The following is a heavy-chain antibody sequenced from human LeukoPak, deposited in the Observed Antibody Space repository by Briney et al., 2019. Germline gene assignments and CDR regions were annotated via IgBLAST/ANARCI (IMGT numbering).Heavy chain of an antibody. D-gene: IGHD2-8*02. CDR2: INPNSGGT. J-gene: IGHJ4*02. V-gene: IGHV1-2*07. Sequence: GASVKVSCKASGYTFTDYYIHWVRQAPGQGLEWMGWINPNSGGTNYAHKFQGRVTMTSDTSISTVYMDLSSLNSDDTAVYCCARDVGSLVVDYWGQGTLVPVSS. CDR1: GYTFTDYY. CDR3: ARDVGSLVVDY.